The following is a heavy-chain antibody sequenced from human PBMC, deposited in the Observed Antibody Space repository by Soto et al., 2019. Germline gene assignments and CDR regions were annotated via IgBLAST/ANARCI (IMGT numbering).Heavy chain of an antibody. CDR1: GFSLSTSGVG. V-gene: IGHV2-5*02. CDR2: IYWDDDK. CDR3: AHPRGIVGELSFDY. Sequence: QITLKESGPTLVKPTQTLTLTCTFSGFSLSTSGVGVGWIRQPPGKALEWLALIYWDDDKRYSPSLKSRLTITKDTSKNQVVPTMTNMDPVDTATYYCAHPRGIVGELSFDYWGQGTLVTVSS. J-gene: IGHJ4*02. D-gene: IGHD3-16*02.